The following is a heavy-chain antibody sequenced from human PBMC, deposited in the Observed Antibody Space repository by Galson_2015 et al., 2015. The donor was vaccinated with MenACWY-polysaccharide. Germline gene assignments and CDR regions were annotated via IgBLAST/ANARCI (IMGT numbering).Heavy chain of an antibody. CDR2: TRYDESNK. V-gene: IGHV3-30*02. CDR1: GFSFTRYG. J-gene: IGHJ2*01. Sequence: SLRLSCAAPGFSFTRYGMHWVRQAPGKGLEWVAFTRYDESNKHYGDSVKGRFTISRDNSKYTVYLQMNRLRPEDTAMYYCAKTMTANIWYFDLWGRGTLVTVSP. CDR3: AKTMTANIWYFDL. D-gene: IGHD3-22*01.